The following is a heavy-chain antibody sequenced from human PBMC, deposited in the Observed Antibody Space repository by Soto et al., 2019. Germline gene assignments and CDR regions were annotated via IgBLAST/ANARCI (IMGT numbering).Heavy chain of an antibody. V-gene: IGHV1-69*13. CDR1: GGTFSSYA. CDR3: ARSRYYYDSSGYYPAGYYYYGMDV. J-gene: IGHJ6*02. D-gene: IGHD3-22*01. CDR2: IIPIFGTA. Sequence: GASVKVSCKASGGTFSSYAISWVRQAPGQGLEWMRGIIPIFGTANYAQKFQGRVTITADESTSTAYMELSSLRSEDTAVYYCARSRYYYDSSGYYPAGYYYYGMDVWGQGTTVTVSS.